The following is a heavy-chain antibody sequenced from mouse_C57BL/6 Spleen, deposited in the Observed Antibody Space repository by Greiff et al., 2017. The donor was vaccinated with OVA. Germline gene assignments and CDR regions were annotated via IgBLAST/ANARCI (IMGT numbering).Heavy chain of an antibody. Sequence: VQLQQSGPELVKPGASVKISCKASGYTFTDYYINWVKQRPGQGLEWIGWIFPGSGSTYYNEKFKGKATLTVDKSSSTAYMLLSSLTSEDSAVYFCARSNYGSSSFFDYWGQGTTLTVSS. J-gene: IGHJ2*01. CDR1: GYTFTDYY. D-gene: IGHD1-1*01. CDR2: IFPGSGST. CDR3: ARSNYGSSSFFDY. V-gene: IGHV1-75*01.